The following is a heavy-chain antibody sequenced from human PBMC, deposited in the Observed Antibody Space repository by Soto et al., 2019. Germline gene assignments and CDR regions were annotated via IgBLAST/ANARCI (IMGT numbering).Heavy chain of an antibody. J-gene: IGHJ4*02. CDR2: IYYSGST. D-gene: IGHD3-10*01. CDR3: ASQTANYYGSGSYYLPFDY. V-gene: IGHV4-59*01. CDR1: GGSISSYY. Sequence: SETLSLTCTVSGGSISSYYWSWIRQPPGKGLEWIGNIYYSGSTNYNPSLKSRVTISVDTSKNQFSLKLSSVTAADTAVYYCASQTANYYGSGSYYLPFDYWGQGTLVTVSS.